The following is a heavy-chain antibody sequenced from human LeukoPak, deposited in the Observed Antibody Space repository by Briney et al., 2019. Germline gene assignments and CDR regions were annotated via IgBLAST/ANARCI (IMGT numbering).Heavy chain of an antibody. CDR1: GFPFSSYG. CDR3: AKGSDYPDN. CDR2: ISYDGSNK. V-gene: IGHV3-30*18. Sequence: HAGGSLRLSCAASGFPFSSYGMHWVRQAPGKGLEWVAVISYDGSNKYYADSVKGRFTISRDNSKNTLYLQMNSLRAEDTCVYYCAKGSDYPDNWGQGTLVTVSS. J-gene: IGHJ4*02.